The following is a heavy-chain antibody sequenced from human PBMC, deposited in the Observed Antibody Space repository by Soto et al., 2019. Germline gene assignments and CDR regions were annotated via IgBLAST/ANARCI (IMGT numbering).Heavy chain of an antibody. CDR2: IYSGGNT. CDR1: GFTVSSYY. V-gene: IGHV3-53*01. J-gene: IGHJ6*02. Sequence: EVQLVESGGGLIQPGGSLRLSCAASGFTVSSYYMSWVRQAPGKGLECVSVIYSGGNTYYADSVKGRFTISRDNSKNTLYLQMNSRRAEDTAVYYCARDQQLDYAMDVWGQGTTVTVSS. D-gene: IGHD6-13*01. CDR3: ARDQQLDYAMDV.